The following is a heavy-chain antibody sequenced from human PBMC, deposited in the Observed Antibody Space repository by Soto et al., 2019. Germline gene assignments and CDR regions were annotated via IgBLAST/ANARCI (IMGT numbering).Heavy chain of an antibody. Sequence: EVQLVESGGGLVQPGGSLRLSCAASGFTVSSNYMSWVRQAPGKGLEWVSVIYSGGNTYYADSVKGRFTISRDNSKNTLYFQMNRLGAEDTAVYYCAREGGFYGSGSRGYYYYFAMDVWGQGTTVTVSS. CDR1: GFTVSSNY. CDR2: IYSGGNT. V-gene: IGHV3-66*01. D-gene: IGHD3-10*01. CDR3: AREGGFYGSGSRGYYYYFAMDV. J-gene: IGHJ6*02.